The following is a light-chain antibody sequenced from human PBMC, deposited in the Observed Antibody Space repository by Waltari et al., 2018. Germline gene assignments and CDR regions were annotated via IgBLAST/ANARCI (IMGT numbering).Light chain of an antibody. Sequence: QSALTQPPSASVSPGQSVTISCTGTSSDVGGYSYVSWYQQHPGKAPKLIIFEFFQRPSGVPDRFSGSKSGNPASLTVSGLQAEDEADYYCSSYAGSNNVVFGGGTKLTVL. CDR2: EFF. V-gene: IGLV2-8*01. J-gene: IGLJ2*01. CDR3: SSYAGSNNVV. CDR1: SSDVGGYSY.